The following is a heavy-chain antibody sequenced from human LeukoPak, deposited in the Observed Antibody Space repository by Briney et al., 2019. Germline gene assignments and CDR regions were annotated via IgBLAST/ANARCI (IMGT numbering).Heavy chain of an antibody. CDR1: GFTVSSNY. J-gene: IGHJ4*02. V-gene: IGHV3-66*02. D-gene: IGHD2-2*01. Sequence: GGSLRLSCAASGFTVSSNYMSWVRQAPGKGLEWVSVIYSGGSTYYADSVKGRFTISRGNSKNTLYLQMNSLRAEDTAVYYCARTPVPYCSSTSCYPEYYFDYWGQGTLVTVSS. CDR2: IYSGGST. CDR3: ARTPVPYCSSTSCYPEYYFDY.